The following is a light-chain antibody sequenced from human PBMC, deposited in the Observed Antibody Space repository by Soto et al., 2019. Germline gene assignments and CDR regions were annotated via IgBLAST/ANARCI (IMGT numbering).Light chain of an antibody. CDR2: GAS. Sequence: KHAPCTLSTSSLYIATLSFRSSQRVASSHIDCYRQKPGQAPWLLIYGASTRATGIQARFSGSGSGTEFTLTISSLQSEDFAVYYYQQYNNWNPLKFGQGTLLEI. V-gene: IGKV3-15*01. J-gene: IGKJ5*01. CDR3: QQYNNWNPLK. CDR1: QRVASSH.